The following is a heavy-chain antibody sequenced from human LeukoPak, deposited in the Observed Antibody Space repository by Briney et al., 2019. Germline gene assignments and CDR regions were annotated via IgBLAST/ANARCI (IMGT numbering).Heavy chain of an antibody. V-gene: IGHV5-51*01. CDR1: GYSFASYW. CDR3: ARRAVREGDAFDF. CDR2: INPGDSDT. Sequence: GESLKISCKGSGYSFASYWIGWVRQMPGKGLEWMGIINPGDSDTRYSPSFQGQVAISADKSISNAYLQWSSLKASDTAMYYCARRAVREGDAFDFWGPGTMVTVSS. D-gene: IGHD3-10*01. J-gene: IGHJ3*01.